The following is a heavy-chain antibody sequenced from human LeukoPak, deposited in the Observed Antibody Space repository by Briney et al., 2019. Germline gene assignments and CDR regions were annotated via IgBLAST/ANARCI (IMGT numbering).Heavy chain of an antibody. D-gene: IGHD2-15*01. CDR1: GFTFDDYA. J-gene: IGHJ4*02. V-gene: IGHV3-9*03. Sequence: PGRSLRLSCAASGFTFDDYAMHWVRQAPGKGLEWVSGISWNSGSIGYADSVKGRFTISRDNAKNSLYLQMNSLRAEDMALYYCAKLGSGGSRGDYWGQGTLVTVSS. CDR2: ISWNSGSI. CDR3: AKLGSGGSRGDY.